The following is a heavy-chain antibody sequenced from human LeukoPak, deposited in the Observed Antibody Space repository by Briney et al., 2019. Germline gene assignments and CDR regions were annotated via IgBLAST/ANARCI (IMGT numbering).Heavy chain of an antibody. CDR3: ARQEYYYDSSGYSFDY. D-gene: IGHD3-22*01. V-gene: IGHV4-39*01. J-gene: IGHJ4*02. CDR2: IYYSGST. Sequence: SETLSLTCTVSGGSISSGGYYWSWIRQPPGKGLEWIGSIYYSGSTYYNPSLKSRVTISVDTSKNQFSLKLSSVTAADTAVYYCARQEYYYDSSGYSFDYWGQGTLVTVSS. CDR1: GGSISSGGYY.